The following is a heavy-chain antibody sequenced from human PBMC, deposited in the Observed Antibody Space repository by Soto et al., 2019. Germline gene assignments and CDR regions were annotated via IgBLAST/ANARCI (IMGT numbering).Heavy chain of an antibody. Sequence: QVQLVQSGSEMNRPGSSVTVSCKASGGTFRNYAITWVRQAPGQGLEWMGGFIPFFDTAHYAQKFQGRVTISADESASTIYLELSSLESEDTAVYFCASRRGNIYGNGMNVWGQGTTVTVSS. CDR1: GGTFRNYA. D-gene: IGHD5-12*01. CDR3: ASRRGNIYGNGMNV. CDR2: FIPFFDTA. J-gene: IGHJ6*02. V-gene: IGHV1-69*01.